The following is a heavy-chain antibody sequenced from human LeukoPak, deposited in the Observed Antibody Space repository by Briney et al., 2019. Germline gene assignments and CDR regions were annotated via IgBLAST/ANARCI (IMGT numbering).Heavy chain of an antibody. CDR1: GYTFTSYG. CDR2: IIPIFGTA. D-gene: IGHD3-9*01. Sequence: GASVKVSCKASGYTFTSYGISWVRQAPGQGLEWMGGIIPIFGTANYAQKFQGRVTITADESTSTAYMELSSLRSEDTAVYYCARAHLGGDYDILTGPYSPAGDYGMDVWGKGTTVTVSS. J-gene: IGHJ6*04. V-gene: IGHV1-69*13. CDR3: ARAHLGGDYDILTGPYSPAGDYGMDV.